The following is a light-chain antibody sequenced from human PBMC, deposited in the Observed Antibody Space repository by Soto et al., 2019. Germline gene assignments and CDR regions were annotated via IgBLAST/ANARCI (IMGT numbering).Light chain of an antibody. J-gene: IGKJ1*01. CDR2: SAS. CDR1: QSVSSTY. CDR3: QQYGSSPWT. Sequence: EIVLTQSPGTLSLSPGERASLSCRASQSVSSTYLAWYQQKPGQTPRLLIYSASSRATGIPDRFSGRGSGTDFTLTISRLEPEDFVVYYWQQYGSSPWTFGQGTKVEIK. V-gene: IGKV3-20*01.